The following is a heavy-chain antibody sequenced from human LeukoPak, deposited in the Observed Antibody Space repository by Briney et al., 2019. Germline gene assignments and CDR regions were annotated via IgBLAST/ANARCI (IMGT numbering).Heavy chain of an antibody. CDR3: ARGRQDLYRYGLGYYYDYYMDV. Sequence: SQTLSLTCAISGDSFSSYSAAWIWHTPAPSIGLVGVGRTYCRTKWYHDYAVSVKSRLNINPDTSKNQFCLEMNSVTPEDTAVYCCARGRQDLYRYGLGYYYDYYMDVWGKGTMVTVSS. CDR1: GDSFSSYSAA. CDR2: TYCRTKWYH. J-gene: IGHJ6*03. V-gene: IGHV6-1*01. D-gene: IGHD5-18*01.